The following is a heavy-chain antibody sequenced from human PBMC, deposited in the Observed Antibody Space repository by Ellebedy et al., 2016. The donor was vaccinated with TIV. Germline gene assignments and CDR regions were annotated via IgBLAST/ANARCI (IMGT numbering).Heavy chain of an antibody. CDR3: AKDMSWLHRDEYFQH. J-gene: IGHJ1*01. CDR2: ISASGGGT. CDR1: GFTFNAIA. Sequence: GESLKISCAASGFTFNAIAMNWVRQAPGKGLEWVSGISASGGGTYYADSVKGRFTISRDNSKNTLYLQMNSLRAEDTAVYYCAKDMSWLHRDEYFQHWGQGTLVTVSS. D-gene: IGHD5-24*01. V-gene: IGHV3-23*01.